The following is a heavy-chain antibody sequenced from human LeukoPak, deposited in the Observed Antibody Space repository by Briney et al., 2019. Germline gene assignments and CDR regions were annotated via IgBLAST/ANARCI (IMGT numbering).Heavy chain of an antibody. D-gene: IGHD6-19*01. Sequence: PGGSLRLSCAASGFTFSRYAMSWVRQAPGKGLEWVSSISGSGGITYHADSLKGRFTISRDNSKNTLYLQMNSLRAEDTAVYYCARGVRIAVAGNIDYWGQGTLVTVSS. J-gene: IGHJ4*02. CDR2: ISGSGGIT. CDR1: GFTFSRYA. CDR3: ARGVRIAVAGNIDY. V-gene: IGHV3-23*01.